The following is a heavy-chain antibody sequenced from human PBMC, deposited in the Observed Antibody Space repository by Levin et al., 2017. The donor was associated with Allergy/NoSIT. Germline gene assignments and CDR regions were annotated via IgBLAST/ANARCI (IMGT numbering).Heavy chain of an antibody. J-gene: IGHJ5*02. V-gene: IGHV1-18*01. Sequence: GESLKISCKASGYTFTSYGISWVRQAPGQGLEWMGWISAYNGNTNYAQKLQGRVTMTTDTSTSTAYMELRSLRSDDTAVYYCATSLVAGWFDPWGQGTLVTVSS. CDR3: ATSLVAGWFDP. CDR2: ISAYNGNT. CDR1: GYTFTSYG. D-gene: IGHD5-12*01.